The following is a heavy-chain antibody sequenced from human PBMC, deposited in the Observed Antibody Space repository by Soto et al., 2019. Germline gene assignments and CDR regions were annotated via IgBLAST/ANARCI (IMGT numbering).Heavy chain of an antibody. J-gene: IGHJ3*02. CDR1: GFTFTSSA. CDR2: IAVGSGNT. V-gene: IGHV1-58*01. Sequence: ASVKVSCKASGFTFTSSAVQWVRQARGQRLEWIGWIAVGSGNTNYAQKFQERVTITRDMSTSTAYMELSSLRSEDTAVYYCAADPFPLWFGELSADVAFDIWGQGKMVTVSS. D-gene: IGHD3-10*01. CDR3: AADPFPLWFGELSADVAFDI.